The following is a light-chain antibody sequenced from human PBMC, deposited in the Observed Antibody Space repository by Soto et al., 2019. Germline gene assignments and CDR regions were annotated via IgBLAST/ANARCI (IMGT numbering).Light chain of an antibody. CDR2: AAS. CDR1: QSVVSS. V-gene: IGKV3-15*01. J-gene: IGKJ2*01. Sequence: DILMTPSAATLSVSPGESATLSCRASQSVVSSLAWYQQKPGQTPRLLIYAASTRATGIPARFSGSGSGTEFILTISSLQSEDFALYYCQQYNYWPRTFGQGTKVDIK. CDR3: QQYNYWPRT.